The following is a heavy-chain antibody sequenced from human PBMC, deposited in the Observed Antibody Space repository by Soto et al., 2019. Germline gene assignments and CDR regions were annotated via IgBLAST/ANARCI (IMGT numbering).Heavy chain of an antibody. V-gene: IGHV1-18*01. J-gene: IGHJ4*02. D-gene: IGHD1-26*01. CDR2: ISAYNGQT. Sequence: QVQLIQSGAEVKKPGASVKVSCKASGYSFTTYGISWVRQAPGQGLEWMGWISAYNGQTKSAQKFQGRVTMTTDTSTSTAYMELRSLRSDDTAVYYCARDGGSESDYWGQGTLVTVSS. CDR1: GYSFTTYG. CDR3: ARDGGSESDY.